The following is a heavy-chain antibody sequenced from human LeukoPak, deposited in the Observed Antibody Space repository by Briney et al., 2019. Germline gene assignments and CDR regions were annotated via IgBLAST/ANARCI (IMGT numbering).Heavy chain of an antibody. V-gene: IGHV3-23*01. CDR1: GFTFSSYA. CDR3: AKSISRPYYMDV. Sequence: GGSLRLSCAASGFTFSSYAMSWVRQAPGKGLEWVSAISGSGGSTYYADSVKGRFTISRDNSKNTLYLRMNSLRAEDTAVYYCAKSISRPYYMDVWGKGTTVTVSS. CDR2: ISGSGGST. D-gene: IGHD3-3*02. J-gene: IGHJ6*03.